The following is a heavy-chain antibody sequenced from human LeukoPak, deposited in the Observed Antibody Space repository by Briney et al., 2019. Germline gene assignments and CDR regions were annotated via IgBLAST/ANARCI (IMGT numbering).Heavy chain of an antibody. Sequence: GASVKDSCKGSGYTFTKYAMHWVRQAPGQGLEWMGWINTNAGNPMYAQGFTGRFVFSLDTSVSTAYLQINSLEPEDSGVYFCATSSGWDVFDIWGQGTVVTVSS. V-gene: IGHV7-4-1*02. CDR2: INTNAGNP. CDR3: ATSSGWDVFDI. CDR1: GYTFTKYA. J-gene: IGHJ3*02. D-gene: IGHD6-19*01.